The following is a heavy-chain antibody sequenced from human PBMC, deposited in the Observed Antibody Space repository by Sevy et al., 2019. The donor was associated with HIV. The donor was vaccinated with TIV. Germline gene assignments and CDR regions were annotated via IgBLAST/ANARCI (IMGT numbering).Heavy chain of an antibody. J-gene: IGHJ4*02. D-gene: IGHD3-22*01. V-gene: IGHV3-7*01. CDR2: VKQDMSEK. CDR1: GFTFSSNW. Sequence: GSLRLSCATSGFTFSSNWMTWVRQAPGKGLEWVANVKQDMSEKYYADSVKGRFTSSRDNAKNSLYLEMNSLRAEDTAVDDCARAQQITMLVVIGGLYFDFWGQGTLVTVSS. CDR3: ARAQQITMLVVIGGLYFDF.